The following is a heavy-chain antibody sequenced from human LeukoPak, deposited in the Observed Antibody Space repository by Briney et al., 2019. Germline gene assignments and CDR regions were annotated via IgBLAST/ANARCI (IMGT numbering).Heavy chain of an antibody. J-gene: IGHJ5*02. CDR2: INHSGST. V-gene: IGHV4-34*01. CDR3: ARPRYCSSTSCGRSWFDP. Sequence: KASETLSLTCAVYGGSFSGYYWSWIRQPPGKGLEWIGEINHSGSTNYNPSLKSRVTISVDTSKNQFSLKLSSVTAADTAVYYCARPRYCSSTSCGRSWFDPWGQRTLVTVSS. CDR1: GGSFSGYY. D-gene: IGHD2-2*01.